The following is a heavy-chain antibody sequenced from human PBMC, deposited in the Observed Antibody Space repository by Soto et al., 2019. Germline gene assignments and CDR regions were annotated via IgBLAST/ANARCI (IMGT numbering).Heavy chain of an antibody. CDR1: GFTFSSYD. CDR3: ARVVYDSSGYYLDY. Sequence: GGSLRLSCAASGFTFSSYDMHWVRQATGKGLEWVSAIGTAGDTYYPGSVKGRFTISRENAKNSLYLQMNSLRAGDTAVYYCARVVYDSSGYYLDYWGQGTLVTVSS. J-gene: IGHJ4*02. D-gene: IGHD3-22*01. CDR2: IGTAGDT. V-gene: IGHV3-13*01.